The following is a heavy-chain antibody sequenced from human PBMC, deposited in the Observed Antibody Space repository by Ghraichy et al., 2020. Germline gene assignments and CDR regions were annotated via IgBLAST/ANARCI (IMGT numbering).Heavy chain of an antibody. D-gene: IGHD3-16*01. J-gene: IGHJ4*02. V-gene: IGHV3-21*01. CDR1: GFNFSTYG. CDR3: AGGLTHSLDY. CDR2: ISGVTTYI. Sequence: GESLNISCAASGFNFSTYGMNWVRQAPGKGLEWVSSISGVTTYIYYIDSVKGRFTISRDNTKNSLILQMNSLRADDTAIYYCAGGLTHSLDYWGQGTVVTVSS.